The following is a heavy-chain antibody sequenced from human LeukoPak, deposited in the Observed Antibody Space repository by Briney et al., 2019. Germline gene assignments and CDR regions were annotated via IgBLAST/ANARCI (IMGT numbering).Heavy chain of an antibody. J-gene: IGHJ6*03. Sequence: ASVKVSCKASGYTFTSYGISWVRQAPGQGLEWMGWISAYNGNTNYAQKLQGRVTMTTDTSTSTAYMELSSLRSEDTAVYYCATFYDFWSGSPGDFDYYYYMDVWGKGTTVTVSS. CDR2: ISAYNGNT. CDR1: GYTFTSYG. V-gene: IGHV1-18*01. CDR3: ATFYDFWSGSPGDFDYYYYMDV. D-gene: IGHD3-3*01.